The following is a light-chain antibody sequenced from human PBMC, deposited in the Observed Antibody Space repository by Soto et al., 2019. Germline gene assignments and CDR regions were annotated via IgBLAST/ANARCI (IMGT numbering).Light chain of an antibody. CDR1: QSLLHSNGYNY. CDR3: MQALQTPPT. J-gene: IGKJ1*01. V-gene: IGKV2-28*01. CDR2: LGS. Sequence: DIVMTQSPLSLPVTPGEPASISCRSSQSLLHSNGYNYLDWYLQKPGQSPQLLIYLGSNRASGVPDRFSGSGSCTDFTLKISRVEAEDVGVYYCMQALQTPPTFGQGTKGEIK.